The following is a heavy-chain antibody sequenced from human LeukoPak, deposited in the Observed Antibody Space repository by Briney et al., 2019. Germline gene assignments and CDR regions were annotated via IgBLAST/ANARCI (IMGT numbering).Heavy chain of an antibody. CDR2: MNPNSGNT. CDR3: AISYGSGSYYPLFDY. Sequence: VASVTVSCKASGCTFTCYDINWVRQAAGQGLEWMGWMNPNSGNTDYAQKFQDRVTMTRNTSISTAYMELSSLRSEDTAVYYCAISYGSGSYYPLFDYWGQGTLVTVSS. J-gene: IGHJ4*02. D-gene: IGHD3-10*01. CDR1: GCTFTCYD. V-gene: IGHV1-8*01.